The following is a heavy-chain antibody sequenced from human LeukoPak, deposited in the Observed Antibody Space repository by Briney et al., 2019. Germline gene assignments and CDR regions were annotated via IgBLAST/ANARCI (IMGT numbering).Heavy chain of an antibody. CDR3: ARDGTTMIPLYYFDY. J-gene: IGHJ4*02. D-gene: IGHD3-22*01. Sequence: KTGGSLRLSCAASGFTFSSYSMNWVRQAPGKGLEWVSSISSSSSYIYYADSVKARFTISRDNAKNSLYLQMNSLRVEDTAVYYCARDGTTMIPLYYFDYWGQGTLVTVSS. CDR1: GFTFSSYS. V-gene: IGHV3-21*01. CDR2: ISSSSSYI.